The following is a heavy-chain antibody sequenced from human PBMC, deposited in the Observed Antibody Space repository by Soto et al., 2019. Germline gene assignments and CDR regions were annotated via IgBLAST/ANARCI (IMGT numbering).Heavy chain of an antibody. J-gene: IGHJ3*02. D-gene: IGHD3-16*02. V-gene: IGHV4-59*01. Sequence: SETLSLTCTVSGGSISSYYWSWIRQTPGQGLEWIGYIYYSGSTNYNPSLKSRVTISVDTSKNQFSLKLSSVTAADTAVYYCARSCVYDYIWGSHRFDASDIWGQGTMVTVSS. CDR2: IYYSGST. CDR3: ARSCVYDYIWGSHRFDASDI. CDR1: GGSISSYY.